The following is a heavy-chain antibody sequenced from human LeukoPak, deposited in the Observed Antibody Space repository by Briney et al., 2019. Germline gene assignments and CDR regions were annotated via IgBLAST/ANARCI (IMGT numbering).Heavy chain of an antibody. Sequence: SETLSLTCAVYGGSFSGYYWSWIRQPPGKGLEWIGEINHSGSTNYNPSLKSRVTISVDTSKNQFSLKLSSVTAADTAVYYCASEGVATEGGYWSQGTLVTVSS. CDR2: INHSGST. CDR1: GGSFSGYY. J-gene: IGHJ4*02. D-gene: IGHD5-12*01. V-gene: IGHV4-34*01. CDR3: ASEGVATEGGY.